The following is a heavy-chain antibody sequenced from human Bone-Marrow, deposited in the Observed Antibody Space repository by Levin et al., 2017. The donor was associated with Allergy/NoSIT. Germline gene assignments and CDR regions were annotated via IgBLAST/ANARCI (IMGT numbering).Heavy chain of an antibody. CDR3: AKEYGGAGSSYMAYFDS. D-gene: IGHD3-10*01. V-gene: IGHV3-30*18. J-gene: IGHJ4*02. Sequence: GGSLRLSCAASGFTFRNHGMQWVRQAPGKGLEWVAVISYDGSLKYYADSVRGRFTVSRDNSKDTLYLQMTSLRAEDTAVYYCAKEYGGAGSSYMAYFDSWGQGSLVTVSS. CDR2: ISYDGSLK. CDR1: GFTFRNHG.